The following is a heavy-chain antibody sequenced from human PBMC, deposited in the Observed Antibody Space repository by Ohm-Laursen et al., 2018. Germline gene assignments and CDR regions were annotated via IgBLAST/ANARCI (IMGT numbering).Heavy chain of an antibody. CDR3: ASFRYSGYRSFYHFYGMDI. D-gene: IGHD5-12*01. Sequence: SLRLSCAASGLTFSSYWMMWVRQAPGKGLEWVSCISSGGSSISYADSVKGRFTISRDNAKNSLSLLMNSLRAEDTAVYYCASFRYSGYRSFYHFYGMDIWGQGTTVTVSS. CDR2: ISSGGSSI. J-gene: IGHJ6*02. V-gene: IGHV3-48*03. CDR1: GLTFSSYW.